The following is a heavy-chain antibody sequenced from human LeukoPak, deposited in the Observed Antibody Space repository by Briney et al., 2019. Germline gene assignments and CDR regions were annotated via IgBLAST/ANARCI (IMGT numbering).Heavy chain of an antibody. V-gene: IGHV3-30-3*01. D-gene: IGHD4-4*01. CDR1: GFTFSSYA. CDR3: ARDTYSNYEGTYFDY. CDR2: ISCDGSNK. Sequence: PGGSLRLSCAASGFTFSSYAMHWVRQAPGKGLEWVAVISCDGSNKYYADSVKGRFTISRDNSKNTLYLQMNSLRAEDTAVYYCARDTYSNYEGTYFDYWGQGTLVTVSS. J-gene: IGHJ4*02.